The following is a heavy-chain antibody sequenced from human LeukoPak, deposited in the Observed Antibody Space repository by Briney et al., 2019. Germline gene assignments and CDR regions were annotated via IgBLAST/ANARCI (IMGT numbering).Heavy chain of an antibody. J-gene: IGHJ5*02. CDR2: INHSGST. D-gene: IGHD3-3*01. Sequence: SETLSLTCAVYGGSFSGYYWSWIRQPPGKGLEWIGEINHSGSTNYNPSLKSRVTISVDTSKNQFSLKLSSVTAADTAVYYCARLPGYYDFWSGYPASPWFDPWGQGTLVTVSS. CDR3: ARLPGYYDFWSGYPASPWFDP. CDR1: GGSFSGYY. V-gene: IGHV4-34*01.